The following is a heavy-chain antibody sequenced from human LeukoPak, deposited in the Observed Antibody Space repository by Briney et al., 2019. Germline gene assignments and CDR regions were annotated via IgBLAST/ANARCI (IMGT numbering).Heavy chain of an antibody. CDR3: ARFLYCSGGSCYDY. CDR2: IYYSGST. D-gene: IGHD2-15*01. CDR1: GGSIRSGDYY. J-gene: IGHJ4*02. Sequence: SETLSLTXTVSGGSIRSGDYYWSWIRQPPGKGLDWIGYIYYSGSTYYNPSLKSRVTISVDTSKNQFSLKLSSVTAADTAVYYCARFLYCSGGSCYDYWGQGTLVTVSS. V-gene: IGHV4-30-4*08.